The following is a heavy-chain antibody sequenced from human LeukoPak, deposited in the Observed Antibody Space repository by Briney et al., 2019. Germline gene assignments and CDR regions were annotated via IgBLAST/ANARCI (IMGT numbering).Heavy chain of an antibody. CDR3: ARGGSSSRGDWFDP. D-gene: IGHD6-6*01. V-gene: IGHV1-69*04. J-gene: IGHJ5*02. CDR2: IIPILGIA. Sequence: GASVKVSCKASGGTFSSYAISWVRQAPGQGLEWMGRIIPILGIANYAQKFQGRVTITADKSTSTAYMELSSLRSEDTAVYYCARGGSSSRGDWFDPWGQGPLVTVS. CDR1: GGTFSSYA.